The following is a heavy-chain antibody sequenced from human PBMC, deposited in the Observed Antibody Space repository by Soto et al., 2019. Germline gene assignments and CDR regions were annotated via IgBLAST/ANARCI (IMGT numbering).Heavy chain of an antibody. V-gene: IGHV3-53*01. Sequence: EVQLVESGGGLIQPGGSLRLSCAASGFTVSSNYMSWVRQAPGKGLEWVSVIYSGGSTYYADSVKGRFTISRDNSKNTLYLQMNSLRAEDTAVYYCASPQGYCSGGSCYSGVGYWGQGTLVTVSS. CDR1: GFTVSSNY. D-gene: IGHD2-15*01. J-gene: IGHJ4*02. CDR3: ASPQGYCSGGSCYSGVGY. CDR2: IYSGGST.